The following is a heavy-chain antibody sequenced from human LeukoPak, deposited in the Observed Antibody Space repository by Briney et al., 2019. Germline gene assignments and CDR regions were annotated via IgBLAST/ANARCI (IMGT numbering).Heavy chain of an antibody. D-gene: IGHD6-19*01. V-gene: IGHV1-46*01. Sequence: GASVKVSCMASGYTFTSYYMHWVRQAPGQGLEWMGIINPSGGSTSYAQKFQGRVTMTRDTSTSTVYMELSSLRSEDTAVYYCARDRGGWYYFDYWGQGTLVTVSS. CDR2: INPSGGST. CDR1: GYTFTSYY. CDR3: ARDRGGWYYFDY. J-gene: IGHJ4*02.